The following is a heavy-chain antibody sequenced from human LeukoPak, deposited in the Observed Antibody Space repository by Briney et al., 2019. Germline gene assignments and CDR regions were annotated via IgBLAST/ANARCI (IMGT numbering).Heavy chain of an antibody. D-gene: IGHD6-13*01. J-gene: IGHJ4*02. V-gene: IGHV1-2*06. Sequence: ASVKVSCKASGYTFTGYYMHWVRQAPGQGLEWMGRINPNSGGTNYAQKFQGRVTMTRDNSISTAYMELSRLRSDDTAVYYCATYSSSWYYFDYWGQGTLVTVSS. CDR2: INPNSGGT. CDR3: ATYSSSWYYFDY. CDR1: GYTFTGYY.